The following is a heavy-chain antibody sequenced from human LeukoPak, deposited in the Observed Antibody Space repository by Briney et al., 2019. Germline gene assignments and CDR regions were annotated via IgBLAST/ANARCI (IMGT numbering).Heavy chain of an antibody. J-gene: IGHJ6*02. Sequence: GGSLRLSCAASRFTFSSYAMSWVRQAPGKGLEWVSAIRGSGGSTYYADSVKGRFTISRDNSKNTLYLQMNSLRAEDTAVYYCAKGTGGGYCSSTSCYLGNYYYYGMDVWGQGTTVTVSS. CDR3: AKGTGGGYCSSTSCYLGNYYYYGMDV. V-gene: IGHV3-23*01. D-gene: IGHD2-2*01. CDR2: IRGSGGST. CDR1: RFTFSSYA.